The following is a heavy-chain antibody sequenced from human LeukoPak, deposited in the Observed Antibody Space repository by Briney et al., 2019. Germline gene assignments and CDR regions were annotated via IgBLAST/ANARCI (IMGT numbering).Heavy chain of an antibody. CDR2: IYGGGST. V-gene: IGHV3-53*04. D-gene: IGHD3-22*01. CDR3: ARVYDSSGYWPEYFHH. CDR1: GFAVSNNY. J-gene: IGHJ1*01. Sequence: GGSLRLSCAASGFAVSNNYMSWVRQAPGKGLEWVSIIYGGGSTYYADSVNGRFTISRHNSQNTLFLQMNSLRTEDTAVYYCARVYDSSGYWPEYFHHWGQGTLVTVSS.